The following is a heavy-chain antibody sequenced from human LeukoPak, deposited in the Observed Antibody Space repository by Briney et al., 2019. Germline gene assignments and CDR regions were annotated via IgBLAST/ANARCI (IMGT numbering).Heavy chain of an antibody. V-gene: IGHV1-2*02. D-gene: IGHD3-10*01. CDR3: AREELWFGELSCLDY. CDR2: INPNSGGT. J-gene: IGHJ4*02. CDR1: GYTFTGYY. Sequence: ASVKVSCKASGYTFTGYYMHWVRQAPGQGLEWMGWINPNSGGTNYAQKFQGRVTMTRDTSISTAYMELSRLRSDDTAAYYCAREELWFGELSCLDYWGQGILVTVSS.